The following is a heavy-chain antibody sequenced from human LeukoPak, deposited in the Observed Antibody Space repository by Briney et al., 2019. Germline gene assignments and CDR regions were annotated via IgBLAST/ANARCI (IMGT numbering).Heavy chain of an antibody. CDR1: GGSISSYY. Sequence: SSETLSLTCTVSGGSISSYYWSWIRQPPGKGLEWIGYIYYSGSTNYNPSLKSRVTISVDTSKNQFSLKLSSVTAADTAVYYCARVRSSTSLNWFDPWGQGTLVTVSS. D-gene: IGHD2-2*01. CDR2: IYYSGST. CDR3: ARVRSSTSLNWFDP. J-gene: IGHJ5*02. V-gene: IGHV4-59*01.